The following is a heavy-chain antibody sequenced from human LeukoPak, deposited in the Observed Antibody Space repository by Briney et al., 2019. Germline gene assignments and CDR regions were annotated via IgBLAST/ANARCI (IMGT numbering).Heavy chain of an antibody. CDR3: ARLRGYSYGYGDY. CDR1: GFTFSSYS. CDR2: ISSSGNTI. V-gene: IGHV3-48*04. J-gene: IGHJ4*02. Sequence: GSLRLSCPASGFTFSSYSMNWVRQAPGKGLERVSYISSSGNTIDYADSVKGRFTISRDNAKNSLYLQMVSLRAEDTAVYYCARLRGYSYGYGDYWGQGTLVTVSS. D-gene: IGHD5-18*01.